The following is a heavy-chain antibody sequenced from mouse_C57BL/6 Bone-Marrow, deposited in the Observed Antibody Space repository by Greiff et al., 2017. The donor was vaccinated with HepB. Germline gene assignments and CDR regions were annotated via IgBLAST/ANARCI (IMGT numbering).Heavy chain of an antibody. J-gene: IGHJ4*01. V-gene: IGHV1-62-2*01. CDR1: GYTFTEYT. CDR3: ARHEGAFYYGNYGYAMDY. D-gene: IGHD2-1*01. Sequence: QVQLKESGAELVKPGASVKLSCKASGYTFTEYTIHWVKQRSGQGLEWIGWFYPGSGSIKYNEKFKDKATLTADKSSSTVYMELSRLTSEDSAVYFCARHEGAFYYGNYGYAMDYWGQGTSVTVSS. CDR2: FYPGSGSI.